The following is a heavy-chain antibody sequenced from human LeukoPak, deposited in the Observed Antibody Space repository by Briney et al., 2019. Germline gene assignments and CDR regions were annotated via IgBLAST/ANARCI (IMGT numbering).Heavy chain of an antibody. CDR3: AKDVGYDSSGYYPRWFDP. CDR1: GYSLTSYW. J-gene: IGHJ5*02. Sequence: GESLKISCKGSGYSLTSYWIGWVRQMPGKGLEWMGIIYPGDSDTRYSPSFQGQVTTSADKSISTAYLQWSSLKASDTAMYYCAKDVGYDSSGYYPRWFDPWGQGTLVTVSS. V-gene: IGHV5-51*01. D-gene: IGHD3-22*01. CDR2: IYPGDSDT.